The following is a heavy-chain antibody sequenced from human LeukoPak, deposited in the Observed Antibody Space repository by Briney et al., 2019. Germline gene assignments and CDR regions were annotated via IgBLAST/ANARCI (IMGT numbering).Heavy chain of an antibody. Sequence: ASVKVSCKASGGTFSSYAISWVRQAPGQGLEWMGGIIPIFGTANYAQKFQGRVTITADESTSTAYMELSSLRSEDTAVYYCARVATAGSYYMDVWGTGTTVIVSS. J-gene: IGHJ6*03. V-gene: IGHV1-69*01. D-gene: IGHD6-19*01. CDR2: IIPIFGTA. CDR1: GGTFSSYA. CDR3: ARVATAGSYYMDV.